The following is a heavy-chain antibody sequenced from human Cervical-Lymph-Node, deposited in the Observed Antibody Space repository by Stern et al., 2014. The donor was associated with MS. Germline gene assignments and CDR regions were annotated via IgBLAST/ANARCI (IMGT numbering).Heavy chain of an antibody. CDR1: GFTFSSYS. V-gene: IGHV3-21*02. J-gene: IGHJ4*02. CDR3: ARDRAILDY. Sequence: VQLVESGGGLVKPGGSLRLSCAASGFTFSSYSMKWVRQAPGKGLEWVASISSSSSYIYYADSVKGRFTISRDNAKNSLYLQMNSLRAEDTAVYYCARDRAILDYWGQGTLVTVSS. CDR2: ISSSSSYI.